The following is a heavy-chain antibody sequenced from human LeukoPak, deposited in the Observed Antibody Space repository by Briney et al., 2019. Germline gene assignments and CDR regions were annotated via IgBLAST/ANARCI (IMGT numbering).Heavy chain of an antibody. CDR3: ARDNVLRSADAFDI. CDR1: GYTFTTYS. V-gene: IGHV1-18*01. D-gene: IGHD3-3*01. CDR2: ISAYNANT. Sequence: ASVKVSCKASGYTFTTYSISWLRQAPGEGLEWMGWISAYNANTNYAQKFHGRVTMTTDTSTSTAYMELRSLRSDDTAVYYCARDNVLRSADAFDIWGQGTMVTVSS. J-gene: IGHJ3*02.